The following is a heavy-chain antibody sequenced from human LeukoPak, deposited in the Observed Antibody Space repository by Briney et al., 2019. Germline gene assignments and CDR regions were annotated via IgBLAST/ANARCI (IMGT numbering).Heavy chain of an antibody. CDR3: ARKGPYYYDSSGYLYYFDY. CDR1: GYTFTNYY. J-gene: IGHJ4*02. Sequence: ASVKVSCKASGYTFTNYYIHWVRQAPGQGLEWMGIINPRGGVTSYARKFQGRVTMTRNTSISTAYMELSSLRSEDTAVYYCARKGPYYYDSSGYLYYFDYWGQGTLVTVSS. CDR2: INPRGGVT. V-gene: IGHV1-46*01. D-gene: IGHD3-22*01.